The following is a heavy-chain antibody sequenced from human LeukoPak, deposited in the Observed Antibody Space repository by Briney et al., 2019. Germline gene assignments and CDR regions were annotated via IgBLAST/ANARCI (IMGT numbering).Heavy chain of an antibody. CDR2: IQYDGSNE. Sequence: GGSLRLSCAASGFTFSSYGMHWVRQAPGKGLEWVAYIQYDGSNEQYADSVKGRFSISRDSSKNILYLQMNSLRAEDTAVYYCAKDRCSGGSCYSLWFDPWGQGTLVTVSS. D-gene: IGHD2-15*01. CDR1: GFTFSSYG. CDR3: AKDRCSGGSCYSLWFDP. J-gene: IGHJ5*02. V-gene: IGHV3-30*02.